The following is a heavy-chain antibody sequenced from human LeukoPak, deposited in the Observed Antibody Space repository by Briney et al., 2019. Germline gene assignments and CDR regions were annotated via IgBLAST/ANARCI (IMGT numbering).Heavy chain of an antibody. J-gene: IGHJ6*02. D-gene: IGHD3-22*01. CDR1: GGSISIGSYY. CDR2: IYTSGST. V-gene: IGHV4-61*02. CDR3: ARDHRYYYDSSANYGMDV. Sequence: SQTLSPTCTVSGGSISIGSYYWSWIRQPAGKGLEWIGRIYTSGSTHYNPSLKSRVTISVDTSKNQFSLKLSSVTAADTAVYYCARDHRYYYDSSANYGMDVWGQGTRSPSP.